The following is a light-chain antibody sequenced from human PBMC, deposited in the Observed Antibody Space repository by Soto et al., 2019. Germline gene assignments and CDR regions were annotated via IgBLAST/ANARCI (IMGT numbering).Light chain of an antibody. V-gene: IGKV3-20*01. CDR2: GAS. J-gene: IGKJ1*01. CDR3: QQYGSSPWT. Sequence: ILLTQSPDTLSLSPGERATLSCRASQSVSRRYLAWYQQKPGQAPRLLIYGASSRATGIPERFSGSGSGTDFTLTISRLEPEDFEVYYCQQYGSSPWTFGQGTKVDIK. CDR1: QSVSRRY.